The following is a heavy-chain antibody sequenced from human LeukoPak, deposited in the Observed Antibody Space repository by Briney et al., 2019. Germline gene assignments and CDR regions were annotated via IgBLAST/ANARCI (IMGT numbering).Heavy chain of an antibody. J-gene: IGHJ4*02. CDR1: GFTFGDYA. Sequence: PAGSLRLSCTTSGFTFGDYAMNWVRQAPGKGLEWVGLIRSKGYGGTTEYAASVKGRFTISRDDSNSIAYLQMSSLKTEDTAVYYCTRDQRHGAGSYWYYWGQGSLVTVSS. V-gene: IGHV3-49*04. CDR2: IRSKGYGGTT. CDR3: TRDQRHGAGSYWYY. D-gene: IGHD3-10*01.